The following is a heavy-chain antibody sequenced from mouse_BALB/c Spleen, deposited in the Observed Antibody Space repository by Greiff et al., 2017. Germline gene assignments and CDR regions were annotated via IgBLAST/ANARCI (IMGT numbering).Heavy chain of an antibody. CDR2: IRLKSNNYAT. V-gene: IGHV6-6*02. CDR1: GFTFSNYW. J-gene: IGHJ3*01. Sequence: EVKVEESGGGLVQPGGSMKLSCVASGFTFSNYWMNWVRQSPEKGLEWVAEIRLKSNNYATHYAESVKGRFTISRDDSKSSVYLQMNNLRAEDTGIYYCTAASPFAYWGQGTLVTVSA. D-gene: IGHD1-2*01. CDR3: TAASPFAY.